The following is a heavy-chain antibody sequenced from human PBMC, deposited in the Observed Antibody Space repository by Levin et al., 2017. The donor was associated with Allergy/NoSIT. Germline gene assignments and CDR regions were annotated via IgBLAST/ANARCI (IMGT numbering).Heavy chain of an antibody. J-gene: IGHJ3*02. CDR1: GGSISSSSYY. Sequence: NSSETLSLTCTVSGGSISSSSYYWGWIRQPPGKGLEWIGSIFYSGSSYYNPSLKSRVTISVDTSKNQFSLKLSSVTAADTAVYYCARHAIAAAVDAFDIWGQGTMVTVSS. D-gene: IGHD6-13*01. CDR2: IFYSGSS. CDR3: ARHAIAAAVDAFDI. V-gene: IGHV4-39*01.